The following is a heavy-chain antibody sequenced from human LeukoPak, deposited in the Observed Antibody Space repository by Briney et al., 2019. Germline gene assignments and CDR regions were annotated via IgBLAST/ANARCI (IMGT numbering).Heavy chain of an antibody. D-gene: IGHD2-21*01. CDR2: ISYDGSNK. V-gene: IGHV3-30-3*01. Sequence: GGSLRLSCAASGFTFSSYAMHWVRQAPGKGLEWVAVISYDGSNKYYADSVKGRFTISRDNSKNTLYLQMNSLRAEDTAVYYCARAPPGGGDLSYYYYGMDVWGQGTTVTVSS. CDR1: GFTFSSYA. CDR3: ARAPPGGGDLSYYYYGMDV. J-gene: IGHJ6*02.